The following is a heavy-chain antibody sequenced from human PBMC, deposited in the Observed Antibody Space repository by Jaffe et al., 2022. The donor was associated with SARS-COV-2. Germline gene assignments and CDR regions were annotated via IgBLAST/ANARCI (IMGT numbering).Heavy chain of an antibody. D-gene: IGHD2-21*01. CDR1: GFTFSSLW. CDR3: ATQLGWGRFDS. Sequence: EVQLVQSGGGLVQPGESLRLSCVASGFTFSSLWMSWVRQAPGKGLEWVANIKYDGSDKNYVASVKGRITISRDNAKNSVYLQMNTLRVEDTAVYYCATQLGWGRFDSWGQGTLVTVSS. J-gene: IGHJ5*01. CDR2: IKYDGSDK. V-gene: IGHV3-7*01.